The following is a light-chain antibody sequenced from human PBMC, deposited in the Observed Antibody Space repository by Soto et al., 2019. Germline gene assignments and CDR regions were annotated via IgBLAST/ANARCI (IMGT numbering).Light chain of an antibody. Sequence: QSVLRQPPSASGTPGQSVTTSCSGSTSNIGSSSVYWYQQLPGTAPKVFIYENNRRPSGVPDRFSGSKSGTSASLAISGLRSEDEADYYCATWDDSLSGPVFGGGTKLTVL. CDR3: ATWDDSLSGPV. V-gene: IGLV1-47*01. J-gene: IGLJ2*01. CDR1: TSNIGSSS. CDR2: ENN.